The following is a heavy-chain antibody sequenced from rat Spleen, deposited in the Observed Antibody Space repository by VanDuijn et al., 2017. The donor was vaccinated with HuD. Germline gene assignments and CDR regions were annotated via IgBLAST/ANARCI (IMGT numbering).Heavy chain of an antibody. CDR3: AKDREYYGYNSFGY. CDR2: INTDGGGT. J-gene: IGHJ2*01. CDR1: GFTFSDYN. D-gene: IGHD1-9*01. Sequence: EVQLVASGGGLVQPGRSMKLSCAASGFTFSDYNMAWVRQAPGKGLEWVSSINTDGGGTYYSDSVKGRFTISRDNAENTVYLQMNSLRSEDTATYYCAKDREYYGYNSFGYWGQGVMVTVSS. V-gene: IGHV5-58*01.